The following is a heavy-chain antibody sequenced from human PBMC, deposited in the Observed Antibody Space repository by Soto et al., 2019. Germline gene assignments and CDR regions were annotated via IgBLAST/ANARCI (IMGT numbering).Heavy chain of an antibody. CDR3: AKHQSWFDP. J-gene: IGHJ5*02. CDR1: GGSISTYY. CDR2: IHNSGSN. V-gene: IGHV4-59*01. Sequence: SETLSLTCILSGGSISTYYWSWIRQPPGKGLEWIGYIHNSGSNNYNPSLKSRVTMSVDTSKNQFSLKLNSVTAADTAVYYCAKHQSWFDPWGQGTLVTVSS. D-gene: IGHD2-2*01.